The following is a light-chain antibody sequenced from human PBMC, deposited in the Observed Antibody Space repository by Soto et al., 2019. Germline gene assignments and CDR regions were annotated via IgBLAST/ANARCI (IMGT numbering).Light chain of an antibody. V-gene: IGKV3-20*01. CDR3: QQYDNSPWT. CDR1: QSVSSSF. Sequence: EIVLTQSPGTLSLSPRERATLSCRASQSVSSSFLAWYQQKPGQAPRLLIYGASSRATGIPDRFSGSGSGTDFTLTISGLEPEDFAVYYCQQYDNSPWTFGQGTKVEIK. CDR2: GAS. J-gene: IGKJ1*01.